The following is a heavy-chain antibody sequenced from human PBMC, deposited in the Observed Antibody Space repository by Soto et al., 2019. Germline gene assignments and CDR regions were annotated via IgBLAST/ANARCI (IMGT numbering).Heavy chain of an antibody. D-gene: IGHD3-10*01. V-gene: IGHV1-69*02. CDR1: GGTFNFYT. Sequence: QVQLVQSGAEVKKPGSSVKVSCTASGGTFNFYTINWVRQAPGQRPAWVGRDNPIVGMSSSASKFQGRVTMTADKSTSKAYMDLTGLKSEDTVVYYCATSYGSGSTHFDYWGQGTLVTVSS. CDR2: DNPIVGMS. J-gene: IGHJ4*02. CDR3: ATSYGSGSTHFDY.